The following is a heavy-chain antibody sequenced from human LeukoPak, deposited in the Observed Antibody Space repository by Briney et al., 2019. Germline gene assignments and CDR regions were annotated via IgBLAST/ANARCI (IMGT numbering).Heavy chain of an antibody. CDR3: ARTRYSSAHFDY. J-gene: IGHJ4*02. Sequence: GGSLRLSCAASGFTFSSYGMHWVRQAPGKGLEWVAVISYDGSNKYYADSVKGRFTIPRDNSKNTLYLQMNSLRAEDTAVYYCARTRYSSAHFDYWGQGTLVTVSS. V-gene: IGHV3-30*03. CDR1: GFTFSSYG. D-gene: IGHD6-19*01. CDR2: ISYDGSNK.